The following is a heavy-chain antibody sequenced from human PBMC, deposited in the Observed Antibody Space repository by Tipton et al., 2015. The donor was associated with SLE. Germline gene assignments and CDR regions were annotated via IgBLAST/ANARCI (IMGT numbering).Heavy chain of an antibody. CDR2: ISAYNGNT. J-gene: IGHJ4*02. CDR1: GYTFTSYG. Sequence: PEVKKPGASVKVSCKASGYTFTSYGISWVRQAPGQGLEWMGWISAYNGNTNYAQKLQGRVTMTTDTSTSTAYMELRSLRSDDTAVYYCARPSGYTAMAPYYYYFDYWGQGTLVTVSS. D-gene: IGHD5-18*01. CDR3: ARPSGYTAMAPYYYYFDY. V-gene: IGHV1-18*01.